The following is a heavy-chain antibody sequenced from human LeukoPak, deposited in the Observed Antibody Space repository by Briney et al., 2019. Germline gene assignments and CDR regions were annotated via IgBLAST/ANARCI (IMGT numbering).Heavy chain of an antibody. J-gene: IGHJ4*02. CDR3: AREVGSPRYYDTSVERPMGY. D-gene: IGHD3-22*01. CDR1: GYTFTTYY. CDR2: INPSGGST. V-gene: IGHV1-46*01. Sequence: GASVKVSCKPSGYTFTTYYMHWVRQAPGQGLEWMGIINPSGGSTSYAQKFQGRVTMARDMSTSTVYMELSSLRSEDTAVYYCAREVGSPRYYDTSVERPMGYWGQGTLVTVSS.